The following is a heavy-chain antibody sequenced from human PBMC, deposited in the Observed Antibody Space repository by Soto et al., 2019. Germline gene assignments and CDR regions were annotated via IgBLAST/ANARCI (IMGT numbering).Heavy chain of an antibody. D-gene: IGHD2-2*01. CDR3: ARGLRYCSSTNSPNCFDP. J-gene: IGHJ5*02. CDR1: GFSLSMSGVG. Sequence: QITLKESGPTLVKPTQTLTLTCTFSGFSLSMSGVGVGWIRQPPGKALEWLALIYWDDDKRYSPSLKSRLTITKDTSKNQVVLTMTNMDPVDTATYYCARGLRYCSSTNSPNCFDPWGQGTLVTVSS. V-gene: IGHV2-5*02. CDR2: IYWDDDK.